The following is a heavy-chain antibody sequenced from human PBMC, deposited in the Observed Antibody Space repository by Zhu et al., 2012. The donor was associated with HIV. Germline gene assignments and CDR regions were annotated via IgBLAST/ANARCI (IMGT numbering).Heavy chain of an antibody. J-gene: IGHJ3*01. V-gene: IGHV4-39*01. CDR2: IYYGGST. CDR1: GGTISSSSSF. Sequence: QVQLHESGPGLVKPSETLSLTCTVSGGTISSSSSFWAWIRQTPGKGLEWIGSIYYGGSTHYNPSLKSRLAISVDTSKNQFSLKLSSATAADTALYYCANTRTSGWYSYAFHVWGQGTMVTVSS. D-gene: IGHD6-19*01. CDR3: ANTRTSGWYSYAFHV.